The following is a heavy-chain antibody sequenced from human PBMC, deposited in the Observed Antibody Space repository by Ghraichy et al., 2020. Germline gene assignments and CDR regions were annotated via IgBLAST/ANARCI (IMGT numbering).Heavy chain of an antibody. CDR1: GFTFRSYA. CDR2: ITGNGGRT. V-gene: IGHV3-23*01. CDR3: AKEGATSGPTRIDY. J-gene: IGHJ4*02. Sequence: GGSLRLSCAASGFTFRSYAISWVRQAPGKGLEWVSAITGNGGRTYYADSVKGRFTISRDNSKNTLYLQMNSLRAGDTAVYYCAKEGATSGPTRIDYWGQGTLVTVSS. D-gene: IGHD3-16*01.